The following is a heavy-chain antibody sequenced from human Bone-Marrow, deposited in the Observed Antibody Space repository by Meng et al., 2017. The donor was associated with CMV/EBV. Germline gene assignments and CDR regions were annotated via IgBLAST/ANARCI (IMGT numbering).Heavy chain of an antibody. V-gene: IGHV3-7*01. Sequence: GESLKISCAASGFTFSSYWMSWVRQAPGKGLEWVANIKQDGSEKYYVDSVKGRFTISRDNAKNSLYLQMNSLRAEDTAVYYGGRSKLITTERTDYWGQGTMVTVSS. CDR3: GRSKLITTERTDY. CDR2: IKQDGSEK. CDR1: GFTFSSYW. D-gene: IGHD3-22*01. J-gene: IGHJ4*02.